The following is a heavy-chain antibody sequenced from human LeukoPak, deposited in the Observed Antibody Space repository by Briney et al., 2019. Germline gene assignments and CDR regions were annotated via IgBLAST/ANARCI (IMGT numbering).Heavy chain of an antibody. V-gene: IGHV4-30-4*01. CDR2: IYYSGST. CDR1: GGSISSGDYY. D-gene: IGHD4-23*01. J-gene: IGHJ4*02. CDR3: ARALLTEGNHLDY. Sequence: SETLSLTCTVSGGSISSGDYYWSWIRQPPGKGLEWIGYIYYSGSTYYNPSLKSRVTISVDTSKNQFSLKLSSVTAADTAVYYCARALLTEGNHLDYWGQGTLATVSS.